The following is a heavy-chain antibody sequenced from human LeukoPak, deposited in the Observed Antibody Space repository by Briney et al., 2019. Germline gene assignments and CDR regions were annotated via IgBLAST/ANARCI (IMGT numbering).Heavy chain of an antibody. V-gene: IGHV4-38-2*01. CDR2: IYHSGST. CDR1: GYSISSGYY. D-gene: IGHD2-2*01. J-gene: IGHJ2*01. CDR3: ARLGYQLLSPHKVGNWYFDL. Sequence: KPSETLSLTCAVSGYSISSGYYWGWLRQPPGKGLEWIGSIYHSGSTYYNPSLKSRVTISVDTSKNQFSLKLSSVTAADTAVYYCARLGYQLLSPHKVGNWYFDLWGRGTLVTVSS.